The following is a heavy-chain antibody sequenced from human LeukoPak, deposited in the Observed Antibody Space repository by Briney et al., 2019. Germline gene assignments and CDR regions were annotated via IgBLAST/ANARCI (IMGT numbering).Heavy chain of an antibody. CDR2: ISAYNGNT. CDR3: ARLDCSSTSCYVRNPDY. J-gene: IGHJ4*02. D-gene: IGHD2-2*01. CDR1: GYTFTSYG. V-gene: IGHV1-18*04. Sequence: ASVKVSCKASGYTFTSYGISWVRQAPGQGRDWMGWISAYNGNTNYAQKLQGRVTMTTDTSTSTAYIELRSLRSDDTAVYYCARLDCSSTSCYVRNPDYWGQGTLVTVSS.